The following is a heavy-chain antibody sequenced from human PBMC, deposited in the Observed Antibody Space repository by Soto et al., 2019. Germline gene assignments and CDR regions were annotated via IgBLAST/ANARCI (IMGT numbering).Heavy chain of an antibody. D-gene: IGHD3-3*01. CDR1: GGTFSSYT. CDR3: ARDVRFLEWLPAGWFDP. V-gene: IGHV1-69*08. Sequence: SVKVSCKASGGTFSSYTISWVRQAPGQGLEWMGRIIPILGTANYAQEFQGRVTITADKSTSTAYMELSSLRSEDTAVYYCARDVRFLEWLPAGWFDPWGQGTLVTVSS. CDR2: IIPILGTA. J-gene: IGHJ5*02.